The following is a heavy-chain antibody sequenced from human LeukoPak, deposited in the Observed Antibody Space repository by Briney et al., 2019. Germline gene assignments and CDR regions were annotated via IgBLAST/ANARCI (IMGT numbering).Heavy chain of an antibody. CDR1: GFTFSTFA. CDR3: ATYRQVLLPFES. D-gene: IGHD2-8*02. J-gene: IGHJ4*02. V-gene: IGHV3-23*01. CDR2: IFPSSDEI. Sequence: PGGSLRLPCATTGFTFSTFAMSWVRQPPGKVLEWVSSIFPSSDEIHYADSVRGRFTISRDNSKSTLSLQMNSLRAEDTAIYYCATYRQVLLPFESWGRGTLVTVSS.